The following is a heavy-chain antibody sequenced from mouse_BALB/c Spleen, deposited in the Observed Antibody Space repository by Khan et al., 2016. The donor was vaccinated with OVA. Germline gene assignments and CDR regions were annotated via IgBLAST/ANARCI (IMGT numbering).Heavy chain of an antibody. D-gene: IGHD2-13*01. J-gene: IGHJ2*01. CDR1: GFTFSGFG. V-gene: IGHV5-17*02. CDR3: ARTGDCYFDY. CDR2: ISSDSNPI. Sequence: EVELVEPGGGLVQTGGSRKLSCAASGFTFSGFGMHWVRQAPEKGLEWVAYISSDSNPIYYADTVKGRFTISRDTPKNTLFLQMTSLRSEDTAMYYCARTGDCYFDYWGQGTTLTVSS.